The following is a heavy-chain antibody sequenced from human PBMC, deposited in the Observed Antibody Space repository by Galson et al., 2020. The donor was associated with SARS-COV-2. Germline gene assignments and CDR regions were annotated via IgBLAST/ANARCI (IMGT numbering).Heavy chain of an antibody. D-gene: IGHD1-26*01. Sequence: PGGSLRLSCAASGFTFSSYGMHWVRQAPGKGLEWLAVIWYDGSNKYYADSVKGRFTISRDNSKNTLYLQMNSLRAEDTAVYYCAREILAEVGLGGNFDYWGQGTLVTVSS. J-gene: IGHJ4*02. CDR2: IWYDGSNK. CDR1: GFTFSSYG. V-gene: IGHV3-33*01. CDR3: AREILAEVGLGGNFDY.